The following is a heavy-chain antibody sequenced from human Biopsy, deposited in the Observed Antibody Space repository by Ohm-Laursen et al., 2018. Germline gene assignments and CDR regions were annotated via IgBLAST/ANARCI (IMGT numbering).Heavy chain of an antibody. Sequence: SETLSLTWTVSGVSISSYFWSWVRQPAGQGLEGIGRIYSNGNTNYNPSLKSRVSMSVDTSKNHFSLNLTSVTAAATAVYYCSRATNSTGWPYYYFYGMDVWGQGTTVTVSS. CDR1: GVSISSYF. CDR2: IYSNGNT. D-gene: IGHD2/OR15-2a*01. V-gene: IGHV4-4*07. CDR3: SRATNSTGWPYYYFYGMDV. J-gene: IGHJ6*02.